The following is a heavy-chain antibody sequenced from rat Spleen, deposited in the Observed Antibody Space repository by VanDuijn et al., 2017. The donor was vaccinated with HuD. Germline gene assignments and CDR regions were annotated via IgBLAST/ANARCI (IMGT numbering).Heavy chain of an antibody. D-gene: IGHD1-2*01. CDR1: GFSLTSYH. CDR2: IWIAGHI. CDR3: ARGGAAISTYYFDY. V-gene: IGHV2-43*01. Sequence: QVQLKESGPGQVQPSQTLSLTCTVSGFSLTSYHVSWVRQPPGKGLEWMGVIWIAGHIAYSSLLKSRLSISRDTSKSQIFLKMNRMPTEDKDMYFCARGGAAISTYYFDYWGPGTMVTVSA. J-gene: IGHJ1*01.